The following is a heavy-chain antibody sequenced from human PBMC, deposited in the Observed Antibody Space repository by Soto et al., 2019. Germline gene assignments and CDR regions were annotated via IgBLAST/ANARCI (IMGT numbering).Heavy chain of an antibody. Sequence: GGSLRLSCAASGFTFSSYGMHWVRQAPGKGLEWVAVIWYDGSNKYYADSVKGRFTISRDNSKNTLYLQMNRLRAEDTAVYYCGIGITGTPGPYMDVWGKGATVTVSS. D-gene: IGHD1-7*01. J-gene: IGHJ6*03. CDR3: GIGITGTPGPYMDV. CDR2: IWYDGSNK. V-gene: IGHV3-33*01. CDR1: GFTFSSYG.